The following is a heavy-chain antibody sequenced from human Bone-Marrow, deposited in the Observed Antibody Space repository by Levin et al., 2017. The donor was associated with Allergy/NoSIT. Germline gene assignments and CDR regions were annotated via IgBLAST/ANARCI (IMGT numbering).Heavy chain of an antibody. CDR1: GGSISSYY. CDR2: IYTSGST. V-gene: IGHV4-4*07. Sequence: PSETLSLTCTVSGGSISSYYWSWIRQPAGKGLEWIGRIYTSGSTNYNPSLKSRVTMSVDTSKNQFSLKLSSVTAADTAVYYCARAEQLVRSPYYYYGMDVWGQGTTVTVSS. J-gene: IGHJ6*02. CDR3: ARAEQLVRSPYYYYGMDV. D-gene: IGHD6-6*01.